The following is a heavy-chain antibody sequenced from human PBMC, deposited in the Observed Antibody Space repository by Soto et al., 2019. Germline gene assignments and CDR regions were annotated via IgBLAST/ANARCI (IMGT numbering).Heavy chain of an antibody. J-gene: IGHJ6*02. CDR1: GFTFTTHA. CDR2: FSGSGGNI. V-gene: IGHV3-23*01. CDR3: AKDPPWTVGPLAMDV. Sequence: HLGGSLRLSCVASGFTFTTHAMSWVRQSPGKGLEWVSTFSGSGGNIYYAEAVKGRLTISRDDSKNTLYLQMNSLRVEDTAVYYCAKDPPWTVGPLAMDVWGQGTTVTVSS. D-gene: IGHD3-10*01.